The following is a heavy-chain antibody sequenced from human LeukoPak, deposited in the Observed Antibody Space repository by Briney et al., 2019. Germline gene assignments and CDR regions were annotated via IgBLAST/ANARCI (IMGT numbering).Heavy chain of an antibody. CDR1: GFTFSSYS. D-gene: IGHD3-10*01. J-gene: IGHJ6*02. Sequence: GGSLRLSCAASGFTFSSYSMNWVRQAPGKGLEWVSSISSSSSYIYYADSVKGRFTISRDNAKNSLYLQMNSLRVEDTAVYYCAKDSRGSGSRYYGMDVWGQGTTVTVSS. CDR3: AKDSRGSGSRYYGMDV. V-gene: IGHV3-21*01. CDR2: ISSSSSYI.